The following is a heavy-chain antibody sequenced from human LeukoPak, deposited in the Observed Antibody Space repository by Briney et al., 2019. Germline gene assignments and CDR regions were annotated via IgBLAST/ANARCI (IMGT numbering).Heavy chain of an antibody. J-gene: IGHJ4*02. V-gene: IGHV3-9*01. D-gene: IGHD3-22*01. CDR1: GFTFDDYS. CDR2: ISWNSGSI. Sequence: PGGSLRLSCAASGFTFDDYSMHWVRQAPGKGLEWVSGISWNSGSIGYADSVKGRFTISRDNAKHSLYLQMNSLRAEDTALYYCAKGRTYYYDSSGYPDYWGQGTLVTVSS. CDR3: AKGRTYYYDSSGYPDY.